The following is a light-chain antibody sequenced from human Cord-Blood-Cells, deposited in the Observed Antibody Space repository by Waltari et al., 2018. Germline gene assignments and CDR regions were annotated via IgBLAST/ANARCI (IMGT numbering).Light chain of an antibody. V-gene: IGKV2-40*01. CDR3: MQRIEFPLT. CDR2: TLS. J-gene: IGKJ4*01. Sequence: DIVMTQTPLSLPVTPGEPTSISFTSSQSLLDRDDGNTYFDWYLQNPVQSPQLLISTLSYRSSGVPDRFSGSGSCTDFTLKISRVEAKDVGVYYCMQRIEFPLTFCGGTKVEIK. CDR1: QSLLDRDDGNTY.